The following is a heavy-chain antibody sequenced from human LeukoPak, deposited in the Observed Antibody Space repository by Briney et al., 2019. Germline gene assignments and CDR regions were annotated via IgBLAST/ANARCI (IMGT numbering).Heavy chain of an antibody. D-gene: IGHD6-19*01. Sequence: GASVKVSCKASGYTFTSYGISWVRQAPGQGLEWMGWISAYNGNTNYAQKPQGRVTMTTDTSTSTAYMELRSLRSDDTAVYYCARDLFIAVAGTIDYWGQGTLVTVSS. CDR1: GYTFTSYG. V-gene: IGHV1-18*01. CDR3: ARDLFIAVAGTIDY. CDR2: ISAYNGNT. J-gene: IGHJ4*02.